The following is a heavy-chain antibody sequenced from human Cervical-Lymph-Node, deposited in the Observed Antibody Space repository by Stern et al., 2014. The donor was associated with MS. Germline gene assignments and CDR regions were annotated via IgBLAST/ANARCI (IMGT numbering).Heavy chain of an antibody. CDR1: GYTFNSYD. D-gene: IGHD3-22*01. Sequence: VQMVEYGAEVKKPGASVKVSCKACGYTFNSYDINWVRQANGQGPEWMGWMNPNSGHTGYAQKLQGRLAMTRNSSMSTVYMELSSLRSEDTAVYYFARGYYDTIAPAGFDSWGRGTLVTVSS. V-gene: IGHV1-8*01. J-gene: IGHJ4*02. CDR3: ARGYYDTIAPAGFDS. CDR2: MNPNSGHT.